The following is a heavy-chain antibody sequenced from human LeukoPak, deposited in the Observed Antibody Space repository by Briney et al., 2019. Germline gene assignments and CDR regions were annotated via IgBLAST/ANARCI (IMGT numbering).Heavy chain of an antibody. D-gene: IGHD6-13*01. Sequence: ASVKVSYKVSGYTFTGYYMHWVQQAPGKGLEWMGLVDPEDGETIYAEKFQGRVTIIADTSTDTAYMELSSLRSEDTAVYYCAIDRGIAAAGALDYWGQGTLVTVSS. V-gene: IGHV1-69-2*01. CDR2: VDPEDGET. CDR3: AIDRGIAAAGALDY. CDR1: GYTFTGYY. J-gene: IGHJ4*02.